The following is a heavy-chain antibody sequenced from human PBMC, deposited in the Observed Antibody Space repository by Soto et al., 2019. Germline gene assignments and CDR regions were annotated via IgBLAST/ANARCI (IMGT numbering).Heavy chain of an antibody. CDR1: GFTVSGNY. D-gene: IGHD3-10*01. CDR3: ARPACGLWFGYMDG. Sequence: EVQLVESGGGLVQPGGSLRLSCAVSGFTVSGNYMSWVRQAPGKGLEWVSVLYSGGTTYYADSVKGRFTISRHNSNNTLFLQMDSLRVDDTDIYYCARPACGLWFGYMDGWGKGTKVTVSS. J-gene: IGHJ6*03. CDR2: LYSGGTT. V-gene: IGHV3-53*04.